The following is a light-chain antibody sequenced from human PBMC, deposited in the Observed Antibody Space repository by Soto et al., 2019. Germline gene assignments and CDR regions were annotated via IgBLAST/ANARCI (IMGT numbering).Light chain of an antibody. V-gene: IGLV2-23*01. CDR2: EGS. Sequence: QSALTQPASVSGSPGQSITISCTGTSSDVGTYNLVSWYQQHPGKAPKLMIYEGSKRPSGVSNRLSGSKSGNTASLRISGLQAEDEADYYCCSYAGSRTLVFGGGTKLTVL. CDR1: SSDVGTYNL. J-gene: IGLJ2*01. CDR3: CSYAGSRTLV.